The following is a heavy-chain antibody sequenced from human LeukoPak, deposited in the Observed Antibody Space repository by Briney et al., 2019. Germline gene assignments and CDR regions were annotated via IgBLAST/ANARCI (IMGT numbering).Heavy chain of an antibody. V-gene: IGHV3-30*18. J-gene: IGHJ3*02. CDR2: ISYDGSNK. D-gene: IGHD6-19*01. CDR3: AKALTSGWYLDAFNM. Sequence: GALRLSCAASGFTFSSCGMHWVRQAPGKGLEWVAVISYDGSNKYYADSVKGRFTISRDNSKNTLFLEMNSLRAEDTAVYYCAKALTSGWYLDAFNMWGQGTMVTVSS. CDR1: GFTFSSCG.